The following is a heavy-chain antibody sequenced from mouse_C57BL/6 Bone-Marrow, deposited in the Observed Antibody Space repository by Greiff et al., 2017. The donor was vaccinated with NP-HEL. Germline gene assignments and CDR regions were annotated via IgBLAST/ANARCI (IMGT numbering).Heavy chain of an antibody. CDR1: GYTFTSYW. CDR3: ARGYDYDEDYFDY. V-gene: IGHV1-55*01. Sequence: QVQLQQPGAELVKPGASVKMSCKASGYTFTSYWVTWVKQRPGQGLEWIGDIYPGSGSTNYNEKFKSKATLTVDTSSSTAYMQLSSLTSEDSAVYYCARGYDYDEDYFDYWGQGTTLTVSS. CDR2: IYPGSGST. J-gene: IGHJ2*01. D-gene: IGHD2-4*01.